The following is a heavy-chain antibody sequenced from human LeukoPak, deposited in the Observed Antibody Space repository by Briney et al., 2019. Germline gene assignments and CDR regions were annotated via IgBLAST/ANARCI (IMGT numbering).Heavy chain of an antibody. CDR2: VDPEDGET. CDR1: GYTFTDYY. J-gene: IGHJ6*03. D-gene: IGHD2-2*01. V-gene: IGHV1-69-2*01. CDR3: ATAGISKCSSTSCYESIFNYYYYYMDV. Sequence: ASVKISCKVSGYTFTDYYMHWVQQAPGRGLEWMGLVDPEDGETIYAEKFQGRVTITANTSTDTAYMELSSLRSEDTPVYYCATAGISKCSSTSCYESIFNYYYYYMDVWGKGTTVTVSS.